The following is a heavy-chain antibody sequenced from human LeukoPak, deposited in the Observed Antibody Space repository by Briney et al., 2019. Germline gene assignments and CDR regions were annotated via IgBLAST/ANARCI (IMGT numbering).Heavy chain of an antibody. D-gene: IGHD2-2*01. CDR3: AKDLDSIVVVPVAPDY. CDR2: ISYDGSNK. J-gene: IGHJ4*02. V-gene: IGHV3-30*18. CDR1: EFPFSSYG. Sequence: GGSLRLSCAASEFPFSSYGMHWVRQAPGKGLEWVAVISYDGSNKYYADSVKGRFTISRDNSKNTLYLQVNSLRAEDTAVYYCAKDLDSIVVVPVAPDYWGQGTLVTVSS.